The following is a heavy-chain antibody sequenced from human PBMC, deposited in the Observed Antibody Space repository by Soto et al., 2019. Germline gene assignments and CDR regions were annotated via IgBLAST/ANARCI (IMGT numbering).Heavy chain of an antibody. D-gene: IGHD6-19*01. CDR3: TRDGAVAQNWLDP. Sequence: QVQLVQSGAEVKRPGASVRVSCKASGYNFRDYALHWVRQAPGQSLEWVGWMNPNTGNIKYSHKFQDRVSITRDTGATTAYMELSGLRSEDTAVYFCTRDGAVAQNWLDPWGQGTLVTVSS. CDR2: MNPNTGNI. V-gene: IGHV1-3*01. CDR1: GYNFRDYA. J-gene: IGHJ5*02.